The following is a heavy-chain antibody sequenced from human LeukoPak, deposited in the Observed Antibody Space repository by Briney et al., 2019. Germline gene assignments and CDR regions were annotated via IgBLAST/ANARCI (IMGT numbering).Heavy chain of an antibody. J-gene: IGHJ6*03. CDR1: GGSISSYY. CDR3: ARYSSGPAAPPPNLHYYYYYMDV. Sequence: PSETLSLTCTVSGGSISSYYWSWIRQPAGKGLEWIGRIYTSGSTNYNPSLKSRVTMSVDTSKNQFSLKLSSVTAADTAVYYCARYSSGPAAPPPNLHYYYYYMDVWGKGTTVTVSS. D-gene: IGHD2-2*01. V-gene: IGHV4-4*07. CDR2: IYTSGST.